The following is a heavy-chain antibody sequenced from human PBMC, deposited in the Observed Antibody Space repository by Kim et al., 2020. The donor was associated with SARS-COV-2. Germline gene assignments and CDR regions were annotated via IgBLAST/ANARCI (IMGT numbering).Heavy chain of an antibody. Sequence: KGRFTTSRDNAKNSLYLQMNSLRDEDPAVYYCARDLDYDFWSGYSRSFDYWGQGTLVTVSS. CDR3: ARDLDYDFWSGYSRSFDY. J-gene: IGHJ4*02. D-gene: IGHD3-3*01. V-gene: IGHV3-48*02.